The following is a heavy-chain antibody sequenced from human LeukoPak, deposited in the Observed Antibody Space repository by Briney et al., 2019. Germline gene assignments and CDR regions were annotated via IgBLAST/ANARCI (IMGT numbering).Heavy chain of an antibody. CDR1: GFTFSTYP. J-gene: IGHJ4*02. Sequence: TGGSLRLSCAASGFTFSTYPMAWVRQAPGGGPEWGSGIGGDGGGGTYYADSVRGRFAISRDNSKNPLYLQMNSLRAEDPAVYYCAREIAAAGTGFDYWGQGTLVTVSS. CDR3: AREIAAAGTGFDY. V-gene: IGHV3-23*01. CDR2: IGGDGGGGT. D-gene: IGHD6-13*01.